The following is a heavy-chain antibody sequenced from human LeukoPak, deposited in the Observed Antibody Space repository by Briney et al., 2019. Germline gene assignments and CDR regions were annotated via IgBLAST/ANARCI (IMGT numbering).Heavy chain of an antibody. CDR2: IYYSGST. CDR3: GGRAFDI. V-gene: IGHV4-39*01. Sequence: PSETLSLTCTVSGGSISSSSYYWGWIRQPPGKGLVWIGSIYYSGSTYYNPSLKSRVTISVDTSKNQFSLKLSSVTAADTAVYYCGGRAFDIWGQGTMVTVSS. CDR1: GGSISSSSYY. J-gene: IGHJ3*02.